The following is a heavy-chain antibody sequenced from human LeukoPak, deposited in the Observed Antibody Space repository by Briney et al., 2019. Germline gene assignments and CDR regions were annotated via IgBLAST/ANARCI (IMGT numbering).Heavy chain of an antibody. CDR3: ARDDPPPYGGNSSLPLNYYYGMDV. CDR1: GGTFSSYA. J-gene: IGHJ6*02. V-gene: IGHV1-69*01. Sequence: GASVKVSCKASGGTFSSYAISWVRQAPGQGLEWMGGIIPIFGTANYAQKFQGRVTITADESTSTAYMELSSLRSEDAAVYYCARDDPPPYGGNSSLPLNYYYGMDVWGQGTTVTVSS. D-gene: IGHD4-23*01. CDR2: IIPIFGTA.